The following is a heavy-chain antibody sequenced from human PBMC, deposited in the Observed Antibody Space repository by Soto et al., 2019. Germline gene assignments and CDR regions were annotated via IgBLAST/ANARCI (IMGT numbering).Heavy chain of an antibody. CDR2: VYYNGIT. CDR1: GGSINNHY. D-gene: IGHD4-17*01. V-gene: IGHV4-59*11. Sequence: KPSETLSLTCTVSGGSINNHYWSWIRQPPGKGQEWLGYVYYNGITNYNPSLKSRITISVDTSKNQFSLKLSSVTAADTSVYYCARVKDYGDYVSAFDIWGQGTMVTVSS. CDR3: ARVKDYGDYVSAFDI. J-gene: IGHJ3*02.